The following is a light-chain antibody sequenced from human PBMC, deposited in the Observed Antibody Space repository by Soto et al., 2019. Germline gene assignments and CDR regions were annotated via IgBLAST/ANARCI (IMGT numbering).Light chain of an antibody. CDR2: EVS. V-gene: IGLV2-14*01. CDR1: SSDVGGYNY. Sequence: QSALTQPASVSGSPGQSITISCTGTSSDVGGYNYVSWYQQHPGKAPKLMIYEVSNRPSGVSNRFSGSKSGNTASLTISGLQDEAAAEYYCSSYTSSSTNYVFGTGTKLTVL. CDR3: SSYTSSSTNYV. J-gene: IGLJ1*01.